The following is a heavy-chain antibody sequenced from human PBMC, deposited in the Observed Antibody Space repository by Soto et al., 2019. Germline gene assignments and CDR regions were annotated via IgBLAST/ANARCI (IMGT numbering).Heavy chain of an antibody. CDR1: GGSFSGYS. J-gene: IGHJ6*02. V-gene: IGHV4-34*01. CDR3: ARARFDSWSQIYYGLDV. D-gene: IGHD3-3*01. CDR2: INHSGTT. Sequence: PSETLSLTCAVYGGSFSGYSWTWLRQPPGKGLEWIGEINHSGTTDYNPALKSRVSMSVDTYKTQFSLRVTSVTAADTAVYYCARARFDSWSQIYYGLDVWGQGTTVTVSS.